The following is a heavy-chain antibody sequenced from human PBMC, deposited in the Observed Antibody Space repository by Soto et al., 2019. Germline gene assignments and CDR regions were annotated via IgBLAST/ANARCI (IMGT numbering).Heavy chain of an antibody. Sequence: SETLSLTCTVSGGSISSSSYYWGWIRQPPGKGLEWIGSIYYSGSTYYNPSLKSRVTISVDTSKNQFSLKLSSVTAADTAVYYCARRWSSSSLSGFDIWGQGTMVTVSS. CDR1: GGSISSSSYY. D-gene: IGHD6-13*01. CDR3: ARRWSSSSLSGFDI. J-gene: IGHJ3*02. V-gene: IGHV4-39*01. CDR2: IYYSGST.